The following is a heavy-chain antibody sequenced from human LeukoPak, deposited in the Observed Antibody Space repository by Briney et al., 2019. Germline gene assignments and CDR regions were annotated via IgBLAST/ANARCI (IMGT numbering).Heavy chain of an antibody. Sequence: ASVKVSCKASGYTFTGYYMHWVRQAPGQGLEWMGWINPNSGGTNYAQKFQGWVTMTRDTSISTAYMELSRLRSDDTAVYHCARGDCSSTSCYRDWFDPWGQGTLVTVSS. CDR2: INPNSGGT. D-gene: IGHD2-2*02. V-gene: IGHV1-2*04. CDR3: ARGDCSSTSCYRDWFDP. J-gene: IGHJ5*02. CDR1: GYTFTGYY.